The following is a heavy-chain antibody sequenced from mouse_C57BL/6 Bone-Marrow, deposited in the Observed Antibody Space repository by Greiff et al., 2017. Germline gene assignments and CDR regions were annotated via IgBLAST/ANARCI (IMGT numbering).Heavy chain of an antibody. CDR3: TTIYDGYYDWYFDV. CDR2: IDPEDGDT. Sequence: EVQLQQSGAELVRPGASVKLSCTASGFNIKDYYMHWVKQRPEQGLEWIGRIDPEDGDTEYAPKFPGKATMTADTSSNTAYLQLSSLTSEDTAVYYCTTIYDGYYDWYFDVWGTGTTVTVSS. V-gene: IGHV14-1*01. D-gene: IGHD2-3*01. J-gene: IGHJ1*03. CDR1: GFNIKDYY.